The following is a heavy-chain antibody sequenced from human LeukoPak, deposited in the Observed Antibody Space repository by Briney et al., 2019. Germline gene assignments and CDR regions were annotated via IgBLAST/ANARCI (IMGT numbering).Heavy chain of an antibody. D-gene: IGHD3-3*02. J-gene: IGHJ4*02. V-gene: IGHV1-69*13. CDR2: IIPIFGTA. CDR1: GGTFSSYA. CDR3: AGGAHVGFLEWPFDY. Sequence: ASVKVSCKASGGTFSSYAISWVRQAPGQGLEWMGGIIPIFGTANYAQKFQGRVTITADESTSTAYMELSSLRSEDTAVYYCAGGAHVGFLEWPFDYWGQGTLVPVSS.